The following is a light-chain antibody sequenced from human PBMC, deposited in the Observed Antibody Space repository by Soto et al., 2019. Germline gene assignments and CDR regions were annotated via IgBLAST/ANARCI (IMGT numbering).Light chain of an antibody. V-gene: IGKV1-27*01. CDR1: QGISNF. CDR3: QKYSSVIT. J-gene: IGKJ5*01. CDR2: AAS. Sequence: DIQMTQSPSSLSASVGDRVIITCRASQGISNFLAWYQQKPGKVPKLRISAASTLQSGVPSRFSGSGSGTDFTLTITSLQPEDVATYYCQKYSSVITFGQGTRLEIK.